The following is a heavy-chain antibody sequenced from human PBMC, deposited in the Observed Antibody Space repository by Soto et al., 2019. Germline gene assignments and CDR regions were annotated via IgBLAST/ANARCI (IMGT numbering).Heavy chain of an antibody. CDR1: GYTFTSYG. J-gene: IGHJ4*02. CDR2: ISAYNGNT. D-gene: IGHD4-17*01. V-gene: IGHV1-18*01. Sequence: ASVKVSCKASGYTFTSYGISWVRQAPGQGLEWMGWISAYNGNTNYAQKLQGRVTMTTDTSTSTAYMELRSLRSDDTAVYYCATLDYGDYPPTFDYWGQGTLVTVSS. CDR3: ATLDYGDYPPTFDY.